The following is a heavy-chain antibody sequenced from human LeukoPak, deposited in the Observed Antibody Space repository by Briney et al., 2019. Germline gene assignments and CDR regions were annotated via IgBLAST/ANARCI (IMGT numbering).Heavy chain of an antibody. CDR3: ARDVRRGMDV. CDR2: INPNGGST. V-gene: IGHV1-46*01. J-gene: IGHJ6*02. D-gene: IGHD2/OR15-2a*01. CDR1: GYTLTRYF. Sequence: ASVKVSCKASGYTLTRYFIHWVRQAPGQGLEWMGIINPNGGSTSYPQKFQGRVTMTRDTSTNTVYMELSSLKSEDTAVYYCARDVRRGMDVWGQGTTVTVSS.